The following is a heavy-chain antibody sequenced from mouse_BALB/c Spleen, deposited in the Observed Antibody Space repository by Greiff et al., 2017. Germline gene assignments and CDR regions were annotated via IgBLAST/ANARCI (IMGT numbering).Heavy chain of an antibody. CDR3: ARSYYGTLAY. V-gene: IGHV5-12-1*01. CDR1: GFAFSSYD. D-gene: IGHD2-1*01. Sequence: EVQVVESGGGLVKPGGSLKLSCAASGFAFSSYDMSWVRQTPEKRLEWVAYISSGGGSTYYPDTVKGRFTISRDNAKNTLYLQMSSLKSEDTAMYYCARSYYGTLAYWGQGTLVTVSA. CDR2: ISSGGGST. J-gene: IGHJ3*01.